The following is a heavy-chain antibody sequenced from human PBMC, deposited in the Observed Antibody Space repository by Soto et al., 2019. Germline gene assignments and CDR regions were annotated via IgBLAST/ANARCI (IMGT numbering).Heavy chain of an antibody. CDR3: ARWVSVALGGMGV. CDR2: ISYDGSNK. V-gene: IGHV3-30-3*01. D-gene: IGHD6-19*01. J-gene: IGHJ6*02. CDR1: GFTFSSYA. Sequence: GGSLRLSCAASGFTFSSYAMPWVRQAPGKGLEWVAVISYDGSNKYYADSVKGRFTISRDNSKNTLYLQMNSLSAEDTAAYYCARWVSVALGGMGVWGQGTTVTVSS.